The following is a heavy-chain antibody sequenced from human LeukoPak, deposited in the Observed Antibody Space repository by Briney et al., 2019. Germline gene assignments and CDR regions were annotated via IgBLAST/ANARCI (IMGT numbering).Heavy chain of an antibody. J-gene: IGHJ4*02. V-gene: IGHV3-23*01. CDR3: ARDYYESSGYPPEPYDN. CDR1: GFTFTSYS. Sequence: GGSLRLSCAASGFTFTSYSMNWVRQAPGKGLEWVSTISGGGGSTYYADSVKGRFTISRDNSKNTLYLQVNSLRAEDTAVYYCARDYYESSGYPPEPYDNWGQGTLVTVSS. D-gene: IGHD3-22*01. CDR2: ISGGGGST.